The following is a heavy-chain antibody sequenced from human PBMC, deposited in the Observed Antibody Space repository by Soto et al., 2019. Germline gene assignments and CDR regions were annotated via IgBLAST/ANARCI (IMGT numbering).Heavy chain of an antibody. V-gene: IGHV1-3*01. CDR3: ARDIGVMGRAYYYDYGMDV. D-gene: IGHD3-10*01. CDR2: INAGNGNT. CDR1: GYTFTSYA. Sequence: QVQLVQSGAEVKKPGASVKVSCKASGYTFTSYAMHWVRQAPGQRLEWMGWINAGNGNTKYSQKFQGRVTITRDTSASTAYMELSSLRSEDTAVYYCARDIGVMGRAYYYDYGMDVWGQGTTVTVSS. J-gene: IGHJ6*02.